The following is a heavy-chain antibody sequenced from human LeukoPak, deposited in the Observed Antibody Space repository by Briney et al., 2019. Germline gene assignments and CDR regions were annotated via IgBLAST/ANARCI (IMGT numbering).Heavy chain of an antibody. CDR2: ISERGGTT. V-gene: IGHV3-23*01. CDR1: GVSLSNYA. Sequence: GGSLRLSCVVSGVSLSNYAMTWVRQAPGKGLEWVSYISERGGTTTYADSVKGRFAISRDTSLNTLYLQMTSLRAEDTAVYFCAKRGIVIRGILVIGYHQEAYHYDYWGQGVLVTVSS. CDR3: AKRGIVIRGILVIGYHQEAYHYDY. D-gene: IGHD3-10*01. J-gene: IGHJ4*02.